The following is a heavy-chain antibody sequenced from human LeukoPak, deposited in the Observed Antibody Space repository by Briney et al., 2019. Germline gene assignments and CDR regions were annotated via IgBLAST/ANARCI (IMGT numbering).Heavy chain of an antibody. Sequence: GGSLRLSCAASGFTFSTYAMSWVRQAPGKGLEWVSVISGSGGSTYYADSVKGRFTVSRDNSKNTLYLQMNTLRAEDTAVYYCAKETGYNSGWFDYWGQGTLVTVSS. CDR1: GFTFSTYA. D-gene: IGHD6-19*01. CDR3: AKETGYNSGWFDY. V-gene: IGHV3-23*01. CDR2: ISGSGGST. J-gene: IGHJ4*02.